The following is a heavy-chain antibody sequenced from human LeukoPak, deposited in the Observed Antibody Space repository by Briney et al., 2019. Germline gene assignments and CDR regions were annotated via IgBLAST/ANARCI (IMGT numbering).Heavy chain of an antibody. V-gene: IGHV4-59*01. Sequence: SETLSLTCTVSGGYISDYYWSWIRQPPGKGLEWIGYINYNGGTKYNASLKSRVIISLDTSKNQVSLKMTSVTAADTAVYYCARDRGGPGRFDPWGQGTLVTVSS. CDR1: GGYISDYY. CDR2: INYNGGT. CDR3: ARDRGGPGRFDP. J-gene: IGHJ5*02. D-gene: IGHD3-10*01.